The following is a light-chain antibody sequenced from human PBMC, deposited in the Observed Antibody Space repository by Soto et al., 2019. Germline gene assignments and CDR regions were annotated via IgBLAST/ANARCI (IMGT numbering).Light chain of an antibody. CDR1: QSVSSSD. V-gene: IGKV3-20*01. J-gene: IGKJ2*01. Sequence: EIVLTQSPGTLSLSPGERATLSCRASQSVSSSDFAWYQQSPGQAPRLLIYGASTRATGIPDRFSGTGSGTDFTPSISRLEPEDFAVYFCQHYGTSPPYTFGQGTKLEIK. CDR2: GAS. CDR3: QHYGTSPPYT.